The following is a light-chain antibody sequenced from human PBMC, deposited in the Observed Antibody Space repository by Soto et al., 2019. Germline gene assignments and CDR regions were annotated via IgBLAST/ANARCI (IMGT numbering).Light chain of an antibody. CDR1: QGISTY. CDR3: QQSYTTLFT. J-gene: IGKJ3*01. CDR2: AAS. V-gene: IGKV1-27*01. Sequence: DIQMTQSPSSLSASVGDRVTITCRASQGISTYLVWYQQKPGTVPKLLIFAASTLQSGVPSRFSGSGSGTDFTLTISSLQPEDFAAYYCQQSYTTLFTFGPGTKVEIK.